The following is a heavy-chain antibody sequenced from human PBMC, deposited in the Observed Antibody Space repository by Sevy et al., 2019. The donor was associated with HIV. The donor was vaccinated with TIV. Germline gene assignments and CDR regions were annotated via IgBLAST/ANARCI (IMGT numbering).Heavy chain of an antibody. CDR3: ARAIGTQVAGLYYFDY. J-gene: IGHJ4*02. V-gene: IGHV4-38-2*01. CDR2: IYHSGYS. CDR1: GYSISSDYY. D-gene: IGHD6-19*01. Sequence: SETMSLTCAVSGYSISSDYYWGWIRQPPGKGLEWIGSIYHSGYSYYNPSLKSRVTISVDTSKNQFSLKLSSVTAADTAVYYCARAIGTQVAGLYYFDYWGQGTLVTVSS.